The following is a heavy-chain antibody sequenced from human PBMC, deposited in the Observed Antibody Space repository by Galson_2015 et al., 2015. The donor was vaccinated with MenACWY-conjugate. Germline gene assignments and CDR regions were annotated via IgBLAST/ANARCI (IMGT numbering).Heavy chain of an antibody. CDR2: ISGSGANT. V-gene: IGHV3-23*01. Sequence: SLRLSCAASGFTFRDYAMTWVRLAPGTGLEWISAISGSGANTYYADSVKGRFTISRDNSKDTVHLQLNSLRAEDTAVYYCAKTQKLIYFYYGMDVWGQGTTVTVSS. J-gene: IGHJ6*02. D-gene: IGHD6-6*01. CDR3: AKTQKLIYFYYGMDV. CDR1: GFTFRDYA.